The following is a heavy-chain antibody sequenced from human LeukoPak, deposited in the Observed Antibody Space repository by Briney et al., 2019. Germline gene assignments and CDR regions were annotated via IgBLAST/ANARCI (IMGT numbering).Heavy chain of an antibody. D-gene: IGHD3-10*01. V-gene: IGHV3-23*01. CDR3: AKASIITMVRGPVFQH. CDR1: GFTFSSYA. Sequence: GASLRLSCAASGFTFSSYAMSWVRQAPGKGLEWVSAISGSGGSTYYADSVKGRFTISRDNSKNTLYLQMNSLRAEDTAVYYCAKASIITMVRGPVFQHWGQGTLVTVSS. CDR2: ISGSGGST. J-gene: IGHJ1*01.